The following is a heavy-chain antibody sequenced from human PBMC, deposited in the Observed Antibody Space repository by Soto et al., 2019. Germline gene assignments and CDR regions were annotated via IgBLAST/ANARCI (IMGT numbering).Heavy chain of an antibody. J-gene: IGHJ6*02. Sequence: SETLSLTCTVSGGSISTASYYWGWIRQPPGKGLEWIASIFYSGSTYYNESLKSRVTISVDTSKNQFSLKLSSVTAADTAVDYCARHYDSRIPDMDVWGQGTTVNVAS. V-gene: IGHV4-39*01. CDR1: GGSISTASYY. D-gene: IGHD3-3*01. CDR3: ARHYDSRIPDMDV. CDR2: IFYSGST.